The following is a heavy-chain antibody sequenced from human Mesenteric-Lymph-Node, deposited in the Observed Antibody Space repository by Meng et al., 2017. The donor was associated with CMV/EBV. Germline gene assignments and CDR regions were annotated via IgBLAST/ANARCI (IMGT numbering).Heavy chain of an antibody. V-gene: IGHV5-51*01. CDR3: ARLEYEINWFDP. Sequence: GGSLRLSCKGSGYSFTSYWIGWVRQMPGKGLEWMGIIYPGDSDTRYSPSFQGQVTISADKSISTAYLQWSSLKASDTAMYYCARLEYEINWFDPWGQGTLVTVSS. CDR2: IYPGDSDT. D-gene: IGHD6-6*01. J-gene: IGHJ5*02. CDR1: GYSFTSYW.